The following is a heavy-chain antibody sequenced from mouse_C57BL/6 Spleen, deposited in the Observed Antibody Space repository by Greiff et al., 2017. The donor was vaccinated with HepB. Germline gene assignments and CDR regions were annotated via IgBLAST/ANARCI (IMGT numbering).Heavy chain of an antibody. V-gene: IGHV14-2*01. CDR2: IDPEDGDT. Sequence: EVKLQQSGAELVQPGASVKLSCTASGFNINDYCMHWVKQRTEQGLEWIGRIDPEDGDTKYDQKFQGKATITADTSSNTASLQLSSLTSEDTAVYYCARCDGYYVWYFDVWGTGTTVTVSS. CDR1: GFNINDYC. D-gene: IGHD2-3*01. CDR3: ARCDGYYVWYFDV. J-gene: IGHJ1*03.